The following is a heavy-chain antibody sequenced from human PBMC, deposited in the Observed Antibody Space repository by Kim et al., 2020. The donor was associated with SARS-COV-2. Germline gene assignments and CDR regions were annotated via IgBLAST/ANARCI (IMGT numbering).Heavy chain of an antibody. Sequence: SETLSLTCTVSGGSISSGGYYWSWIRQHPGKGLEWIGYIYYSGSTYYNPSLKSRVTISVDTSKNQFSLKLSSVTAADTAVYYCARLDRLIVNSEYDAFDIWGQGTMVTVSS. D-gene: IGHD3-22*01. CDR1: GGSISSGGYY. V-gene: IGHV4-31*03. CDR2: IYYSGST. J-gene: IGHJ3*02. CDR3: ARLDRLIVNSEYDAFDI.